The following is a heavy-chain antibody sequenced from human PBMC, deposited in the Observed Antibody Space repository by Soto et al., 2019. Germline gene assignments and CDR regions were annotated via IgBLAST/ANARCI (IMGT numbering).Heavy chain of an antibody. CDR1: GYTFTSYA. D-gene: IGHD2-15*01. Sequence: QVQLVQSGAEVKKPGASVKVSCKASGYTFTSYAMNWVRQAPGQRLEWMGWINAGSGNTKYSQKFQGRVTITSDTSASTAYMELRSLRSEDTAVYYCARGPGGPDGPGDYWGQGTLVTVSS. CDR3: ARGPGGPDGPGDY. J-gene: IGHJ4*02. CDR2: INAGSGNT. V-gene: IGHV1-3*01.